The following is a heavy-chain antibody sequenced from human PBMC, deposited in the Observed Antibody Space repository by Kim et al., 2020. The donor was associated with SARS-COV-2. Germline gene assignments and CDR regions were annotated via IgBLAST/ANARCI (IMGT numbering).Heavy chain of an antibody. D-gene: IGHD2-8*01. Sequence: GGSLRLSCAASGFTFSTYIMIWVRQAPGKGLEWVSYISSSSSYKYYADSVKGRFTVSRDNAKNSLYLQMNSLRAEDTAVYYCARYGPCPHGVCHYYGLDVWGQGTTVTVSS. V-gene: IGHV3-21*01. CDR2: ISSSSSYK. J-gene: IGHJ6*02. CDR3: ARYGPCPHGVCHYYGLDV. CDR1: GFTFSTYI.